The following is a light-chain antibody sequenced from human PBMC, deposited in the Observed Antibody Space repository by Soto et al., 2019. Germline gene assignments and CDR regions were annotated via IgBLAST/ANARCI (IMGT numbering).Light chain of an antibody. V-gene: IGKV3-15*01. CDR1: QSVSSN. CDR2: GAS. Sequence: EIVMTQSPATLSVSPGERATLSCRASQSVSSNLAWYQQKPGQAPRLLIYGASTRATGIPARFSGSGSGTEFTLTISSLQSEDFAVYYCQQHSNWPLTFGGGTKVELK. CDR3: QQHSNWPLT. J-gene: IGKJ4*01.